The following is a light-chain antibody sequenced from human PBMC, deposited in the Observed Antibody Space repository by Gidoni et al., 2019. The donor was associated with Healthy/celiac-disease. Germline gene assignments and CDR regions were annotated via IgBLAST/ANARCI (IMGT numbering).Light chain of an antibody. J-gene: IGKJ4*01. Sequence: DPVSITCRASQGISSYLAWYQQKPGKAPKLLIYAASTLQSGVPSRFSGSGSGTEFTLTISSLQPEDFATYYCQQLNSYPRLTFGGGTKVEIK. V-gene: IGKV1-9*01. CDR3: QQLNSYPRLT. CDR1: QGISSY. CDR2: AAS.